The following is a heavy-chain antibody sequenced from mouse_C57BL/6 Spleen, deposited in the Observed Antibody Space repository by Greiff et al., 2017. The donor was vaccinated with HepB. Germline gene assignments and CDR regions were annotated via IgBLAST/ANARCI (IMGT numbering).Heavy chain of an antibody. CDR3: AREVLGGWDFDV. V-gene: IGHV1-7*01. CDR2: INPSSGYT. Sequence: QVQLQQSGAELAKPGASVKLSCKASGYTFTSYWMHWVKQRPGQGLEWIGYINPSSGYTKYNQKFKDKATLTAYKSSSTAYMQLSSLTYEDAAVYYCAREVLGGWDFDVWGTGTTVTVSS. D-gene: IGHD2-14*01. J-gene: IGHJ1*03. CDR1: GYTFTSYW.